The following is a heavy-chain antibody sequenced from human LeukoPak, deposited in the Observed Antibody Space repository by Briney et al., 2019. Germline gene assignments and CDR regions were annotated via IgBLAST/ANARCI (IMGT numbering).Heavy chain of an antibody. CDR3: AHRPSTGWLPVY. V-gene: IGHV2-5*02. Sequence: SGPTLVNPTQTLTLNCTFSGFSLSTSGVGVGWIREPPGKALEWLALIYWDDDKRYSPSLKSRLTITKDTSKNQVVLTMTNVDSVDTATYYCAHRPSTGWLPVYRGPGCLVTVSS. J-gene: IGHJ4*02. CDR2: IYWDDDK. D-gene: IGHD6-19*01. CDR1: GFSLSTSGVG.